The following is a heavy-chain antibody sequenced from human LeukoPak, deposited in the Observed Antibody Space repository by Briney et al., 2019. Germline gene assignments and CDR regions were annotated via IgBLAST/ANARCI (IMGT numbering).Heavy chain of an antibody. J-gene: IGHJ4*02. CDR2: INAGNGNT. D-gene: IGHD2-15*01. CDR3: ARDNDGYCCGGSCSAFDY. V-gene: IGHV1-3*01. Sequence: ASVKVSCKASGYTFTSYAMHWVRQAPGQRLEWMGWINAGNGNTKYSQKFQGRVTITRDTSASTAYMELSSLRSEDTAVYYCARDNDGYCCGGSCSAFDYWGQGTLVTVSS. CDR1: GYTFTSYA.